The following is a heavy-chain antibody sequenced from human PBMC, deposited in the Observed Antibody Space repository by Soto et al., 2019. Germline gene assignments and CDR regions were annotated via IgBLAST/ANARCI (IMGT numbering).Heavy chain of an antibody. CDR1: GGSFSGYY. V-gene: IGHV4-34*01. J-gene: IGHJ4*02. CDR2: INHSGST. Sequence: SETLSLTCAVYGGSFSGYYWSWIRQPPGKGLEWIGEINHSGSTNYNPSLKSRVTISVDTSKNQFSLKLSSVTAADTAVYYCARERDSGYDPVFDYWGQGTLATVPS. CDR3: ARERDSGYDPVFDY. D-gene: IGHD5-12*01.